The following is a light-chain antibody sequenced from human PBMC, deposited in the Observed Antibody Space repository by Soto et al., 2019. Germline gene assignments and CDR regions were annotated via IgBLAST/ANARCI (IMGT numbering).Light chain of an antibody. Sequence: DIVLTQSPGTLTLSPGERATLSCRGSQTVTSNYVVWYQQKPGQPPRLLIYGASIRATGIPDRFSGSGSGTGFTLTITGLEPADFAVYYCQQYGTSPITFGQGTRLEIK. V-gene: IGKV3-20*01. CDR3: QQYGTSPIT. CDR2: GAS. J-gene: IGKJ5*01. CDR1: QTVTSNY.